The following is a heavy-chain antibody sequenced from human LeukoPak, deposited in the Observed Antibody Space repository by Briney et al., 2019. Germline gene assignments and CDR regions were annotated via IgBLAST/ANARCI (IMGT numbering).Heavy chain of an antibody. CDR1: GGSISSDH. CDR2: ISYRGST. D-gene: IGHD1-1*01. CDR3: ARWNEGFDY. V-gene: IGHV4-59*01. J-gene: IGHJ4*02. Sequence: SETLSLTCIVSGGSISSDHWSWIRQPPGKGLEWIGCISYRGSTNYNPSLKSRVTISVDTSKNQLSLKLSSVTAADTAVYYCARWNEGFDYWGQGTLVTVSS.